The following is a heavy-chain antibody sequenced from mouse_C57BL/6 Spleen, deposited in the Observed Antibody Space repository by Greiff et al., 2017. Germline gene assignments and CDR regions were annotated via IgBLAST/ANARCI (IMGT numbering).Heavy chain of an antibody. D-gene: IGHD4-1*01. V-gene: IGHV5-17*01. CDR2: ISSGSSTI. Sequence: EVKLMESGGGLVKPGGSLKLSCAASGFTFSDYGMHWVRQAPEKGLEWVAYISSGSSTIYYADTVKGRFTISRDNAKNTLFLQMTSLRSEDTAMYYCARVGLSYYFDYWGQGTTLTVSS. J-gene: IGHJ2*01. CDR3: ARVGLSYYFDY. CDR1: GFTFSDYG.